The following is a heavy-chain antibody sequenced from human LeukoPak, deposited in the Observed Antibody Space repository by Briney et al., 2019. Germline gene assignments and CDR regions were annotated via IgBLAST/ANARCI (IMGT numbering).Heavy chain of an antibody. CDR3: TRDRRDGYNYVDF. J-gene: IGHJ4*02. D-gene: IGHD5-24*01. CDR2: ISYSGIT. V-gene: IGHV4-59*11. CDR1: GGSISSHY. Sequence: PSETLSLTCIVSGGSISSHYWSWIRQPPGQALEWIGYISYSGITEYNPSLKIRVTISVYASKNQFSLRLISVTAADTAVYYCTRDRRDGYNYVDFWGQGTLVTDSS.